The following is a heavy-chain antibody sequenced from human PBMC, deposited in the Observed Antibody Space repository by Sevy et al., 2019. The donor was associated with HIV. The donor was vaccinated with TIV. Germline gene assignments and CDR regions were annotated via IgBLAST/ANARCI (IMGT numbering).Heavy chain of an antibody. Sequence: GGSLRLSCAASGFTFSSYAMHWVRQAPGKGLEWVAVISYDGSNKYYADSVKGRFTISRDNSKNTLYLQMNSLRAGDTAGYYCAGDKGIAAANIDYYYGMDVWGQGTTVTVSS. V-gene: IGHV3-30-3*01. CDR1: GFTFSSYA. D-gene: IGHD6-13*01. CDR3: AGDKGIAAANIDYYYGMDV. CDR2: ISYDGSNK. J-gene: IGHJ6*02.